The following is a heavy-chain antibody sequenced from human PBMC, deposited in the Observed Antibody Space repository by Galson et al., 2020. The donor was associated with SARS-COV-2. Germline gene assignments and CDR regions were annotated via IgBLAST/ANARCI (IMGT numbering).Heavy chain of an antibody. Sequence: GGSLRLSCAGSGFTFSSYEMNWVRQAPGKGLEWVSYISGSGTNIYYADSVMGRFTISRDNAMNSLYLQMTSLRAEDTAVYYCASPYLAAASFFGAFDIGGLGTMVTVSS. V-gene: IGHV3-48*03. D-gene: IGHD2-15*01. CDR1: GFTFSSYE. CDR2: ISGSGTNI. J-gene: IGHJ3*02. CDR3: ASPYLAAASFFGAFDI.